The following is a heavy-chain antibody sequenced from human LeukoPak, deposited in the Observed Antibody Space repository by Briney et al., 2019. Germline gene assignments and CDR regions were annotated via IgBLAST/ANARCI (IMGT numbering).Heavy chain of an antibody. CDR1: GSSFTSYW. CDR3: ARHAYYYDSSGYYYFDY. D-gene: IGHD3-22*01. Sequence: GESLKISCKGSGSSFTSYWIGWVRQMPGKGLEWMGIIYPGDSDTRYSPSFQGQVTISADKSISTAYLQWSSLKASDTAMYYCARHAYYYDSSGYYYFDYWGQGTLVTVSS. V-gene: IGHV5-51*01. J-gene: IGHJ4*02. CDR2: IYPGDSDT.